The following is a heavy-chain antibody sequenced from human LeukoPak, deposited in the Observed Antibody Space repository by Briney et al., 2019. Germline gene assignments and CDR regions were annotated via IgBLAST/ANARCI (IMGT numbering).Heavy chain of an antibody. Sequence: GASVNVSCTASGYTFTGYYMHWVRHAPGQGLEWMGWINPNSGGTNYAQKFQGRVTMTRDTSISTAYMELSRLRSDDAAVYYCARGSDTAMDHFDYWGQGTLVTVSP. V-gene: IGHV1-2*02. CDR3: ARGSDTAMDHFDY. CDR1: GYTFTGYY. D-gene: IGHD5-18*01. J-gene: IGHJ4*02. CDR2: INPNSGGT.